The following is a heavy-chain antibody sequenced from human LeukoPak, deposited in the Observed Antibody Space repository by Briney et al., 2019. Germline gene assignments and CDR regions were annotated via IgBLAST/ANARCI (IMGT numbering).Heavy chain of an antibody. V-gene: IGHV3-74*03. CDR2: IKGDGSST. Sequence: GGSLRLSCAASGFTFSGKWMHWVRQAPGKGLVWVPRIKGDGSSTTYADSVKGRFTISRDNAKNTLHLQMDSLRAEDTAVYYCARSDWLDSWGQGTLVIVSS. CDR3: ARSDWLDS. J-gene: IGHJ5*01. CDR1: GFTFSGKW.